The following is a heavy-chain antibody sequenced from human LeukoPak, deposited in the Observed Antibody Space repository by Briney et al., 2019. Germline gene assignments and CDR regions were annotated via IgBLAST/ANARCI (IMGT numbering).Heavy chain of an antibody. J-gene: IGHJ4*02. CDR3: AKFLSGRYDYFDY. CDR1: GFTFSSYA. Sequence: PGRSLRLSCAASGFTFSSYAMSWVRQAPGKGLEWVSAISGSGGSTYYADSVKGRFTISRDNSKNTLYLQMNSLRAEDTAVYYCAKFLSGRYDYFDYWGQGTLVTVSS. CDR2: ISGSGGST. D-gene: IGHD5-12*01. V-gene: IGHV3-23*01.